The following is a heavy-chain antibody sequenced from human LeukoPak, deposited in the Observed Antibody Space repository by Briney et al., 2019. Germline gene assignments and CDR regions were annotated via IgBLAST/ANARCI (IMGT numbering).Heavy chain of an antibody. D-gene: IGHD3-22*01. CDR3: ARAPPPYYYDSNYYYGMDV. CDR1: GGTFSSYA. J-gene: IGHJ6*02. CDR2: IIPIFGTA. Sequence: GSSVKVSCKASGGTFSSYAISWVRQAPGQGLEWMEGIIPIFGTANYAQKFQGRVTITADESTSTAYMELSSLRSEDTAVYYCARAPPPYYYDSNYYYGMDVWGQGTTVTVSS. V-gene: IGHV1-69*01.